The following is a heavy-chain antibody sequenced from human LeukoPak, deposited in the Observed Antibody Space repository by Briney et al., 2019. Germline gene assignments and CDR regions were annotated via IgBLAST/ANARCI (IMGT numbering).Heavy chain of an antibody. V-gene: IGHV3-33*06. Sequence: HPGGSLRLSCAASGFTFRNYGMHWVRQAPGKGLEWVADIWYDGSNKYYADSVKGRFTISRDNSKNTLYLQMNSLRAEDTAVYYCAKDFWSHFDYWGQGTLVTVSS. J-gene: IGHJ4*02. CDR1: GFTFRNYG. D-gene: IGHD3-3*01. CDR2: IWYDGSNK. CDR3: AKDFWSHFDY.